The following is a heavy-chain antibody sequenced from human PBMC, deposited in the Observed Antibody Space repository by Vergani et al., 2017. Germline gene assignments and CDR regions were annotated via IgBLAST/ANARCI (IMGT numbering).Heavy chain of an antibody. CDR3: VRTRSGSCTGGSCYSGWCDP. V-gene: IGHV7-4-1*02. D-gene: IGHD2-15*01. CDR2: INSNSGNP. Sequence: QVQLVQSGSAVKKPGASVKVSCRASGYTFTNYALNWVRQAPGQGLEWMGWINSNSGNPTYAQGFKGRFVFSLDSSVSTSYLQINSLQPEDTAVYYCVRTRSGSCTGGSCYSGWCDPWGQGTLVTVSS. CDR1: GYTFTNYA. J-gene: IGHJ5*02.